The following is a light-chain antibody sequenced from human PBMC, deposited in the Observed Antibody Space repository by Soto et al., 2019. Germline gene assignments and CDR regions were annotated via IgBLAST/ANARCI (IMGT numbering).Light chain of an antibody. CDR3: CSYAGRDSVL. CDR1: NSDVGGYNF. J-gene: IGLJ3*02. V-gene: IGLV2-11*01. Sequence: QSALTQPRSVSGSPGQSVTITCTGTNSDVGGYNFVSWYQQHPGMAPKLMIYDVNKRPSGVPDRFSGSKSGNTASLTISGLQAEDEADYHCCSYAGRDSVLFGGGTKVTVL. CDR2: DVN.